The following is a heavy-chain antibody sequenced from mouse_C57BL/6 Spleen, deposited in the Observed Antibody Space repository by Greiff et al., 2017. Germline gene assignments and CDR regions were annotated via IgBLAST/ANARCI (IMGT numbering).Heavy chain of an antibody. CDR2: IHPNSGST. Sequence: QVQLQQSGAELVKPGASVKLSCKASGYTFTSYWMHWVKQRPGQGLEWIGMIHPNSGSTNYNEKFKSKATLTVDKSSSTAYMQLSSLTSEDSAVYYCATKGSSHAMDYWGQGTSVTVSS. CDR3: ATKGSSHAMDY. J-gene: IGHJ4*01. D-gene: IGHD1-1*01. V-gene: IGHV1-64*01. CDR1: GYTFTSYW.